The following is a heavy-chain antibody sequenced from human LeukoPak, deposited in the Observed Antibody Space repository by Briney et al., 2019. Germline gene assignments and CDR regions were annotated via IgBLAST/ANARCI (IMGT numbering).Heavy chain of an antibody. V-gene: IGHV3-48*03. J-gene: IGHJ6*02. D-gene: IGHD3-9*01. CDR1: GFTFSSYE. CDR3: ARGRLYYDILTGYYYSDHGMDV. Sequence: GGSLRLSCAASGFTFSSYEMNWVRQAPGKGLEWVSYISSSGSTIYYADSVKGRFTISRDNAKNSLYLQMNSLRAEDTAVYYCARGRLYYDILTGYYYSDHGMDVWGQGTTVTVSS. CDR2: ISSSGSTI.